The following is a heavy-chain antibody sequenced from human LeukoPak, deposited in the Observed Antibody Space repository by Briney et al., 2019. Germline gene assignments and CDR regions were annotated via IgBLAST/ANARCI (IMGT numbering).Heavy chain of an antibody. CDR1: GGSSSRSY. D-gene: IGHD3-22*01. J-gene: IGHJ4*02. CDR3: ARVRDYYDSSGYYVDGYYFDY. Sequence: KPSETLSLTCTVSGGSSSRSYWSWIRQPPGKGLEWIGYIYYSGSTNYNPSLKSRVTISVDTSKNQFSLKLSSVTAADTAVYYCARVRDYYDSSGYYVDGYYFDYWGQGTLVTVSS. V-gene: IGHV4-59*01. CDR2: IYYSGST.